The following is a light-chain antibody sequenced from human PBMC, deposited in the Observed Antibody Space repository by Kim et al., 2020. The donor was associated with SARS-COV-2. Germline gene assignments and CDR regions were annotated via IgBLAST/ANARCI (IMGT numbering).Light chain of an antibody. V-gene: IGLV1-47*01. CDR1: SSNIGSNY. CDR3: AAWDDSLSGRV. Sequence: ELTQPPSASGTPGQRVTISCSGSSSNIGSNYVYWYQQLPGTAPKLLIYRNNQRPSGVPDRFSGSKSGTSASLAISGLRSEDEADYYCAAWDDSLSGRVFGTGTKVTVL. J-gene: IGLJ1*01. CDR2: RNN.